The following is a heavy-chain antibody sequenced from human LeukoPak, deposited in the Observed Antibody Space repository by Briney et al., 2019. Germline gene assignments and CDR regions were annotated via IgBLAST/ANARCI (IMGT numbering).Heavy chain of an antibody. CDR2: ISGSGGST. V-gene: IGHV3-23*01. D-gene: IGHD3-22*01. Sequence: PGGSLRLSCAASGFTFSSYAMSWVRQAPGKGLEWVSAISGSGGSTSYADPVKGRFTISRDNSKNTLYLQMNSLRAEDTAVYYCAKFPLNGLNYYDSSGYYHGQNCDYWGQGTLVTVSS. J-gene: IGHJ4*02. CDR3: AKFPLNGLNYYDSSGYYHGQNCDY. CDR1: GFTFSSYA.